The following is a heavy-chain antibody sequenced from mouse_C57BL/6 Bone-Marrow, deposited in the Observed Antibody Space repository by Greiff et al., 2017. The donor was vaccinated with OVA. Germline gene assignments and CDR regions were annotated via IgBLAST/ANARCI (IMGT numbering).Heavy chain of an antibody. CDR2: TLPGIGST. Sequence: VQLQQSGAELMKPGASVKLSCKATGYTFTGYWSVCVTQSPLHGRVRIVATLPGIGSTNYNEKFKGKATFTADTSSNTAYMQLSSLTTEDSAIYYCARNYYPQTFDYWGQGTTLTVSS. V-gene: IGHV1-9*01. J-gene: IGHJ2*01. CDR3: ARNYYPQTFDY. D-gene: IGHD2-1*01. CDR1: GYTFTGYW.